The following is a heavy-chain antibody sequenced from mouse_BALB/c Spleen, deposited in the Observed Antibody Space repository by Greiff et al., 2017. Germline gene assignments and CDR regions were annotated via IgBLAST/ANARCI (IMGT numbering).Heavy chain of an antibody. J-gene: IGHJ3*01. Sequence: EVKLVESGGGLVKPGGSLKLSCAASGFTFSSYAMSWVRQTPEKRLEWVASISSGGSTYYPDSVKGRFTIYRDNARNILYLQMSSLRSEDTAMYYCARDYGSSYWFAYWGQGTLVTVSA. CDR2: ISSGGST. CDR3: ARDYGSSYWFAY. D-gene: IGHD1-1*01. CDR1: GFTFSSYA. V-gene: IGHV5-6-5*01.